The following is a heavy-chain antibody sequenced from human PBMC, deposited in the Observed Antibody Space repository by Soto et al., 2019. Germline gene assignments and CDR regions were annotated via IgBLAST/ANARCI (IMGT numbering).Heavy chain of an antibody. CDR2: ISAYNGNT. Sequence: QVQLVQSGAEVKKPGASVKVSCKASGYTFTSYSISWVRQAPGQGLEWMGWISAYNGNTNYAQKLQGRVTMTTDTSTSTAYMELRSLRSDDTAVYYCARAEGYCSSTSCQRLYNWFDPWGQGTLVTVSS. V-gene: IGHV1-18*01. D-gene: IGHD2-2*01. CDR3: ARAEGYCSSTSCQRLYNWFDP. CDR1: GYTFTSYS. J-gene: IGHJ5*02.